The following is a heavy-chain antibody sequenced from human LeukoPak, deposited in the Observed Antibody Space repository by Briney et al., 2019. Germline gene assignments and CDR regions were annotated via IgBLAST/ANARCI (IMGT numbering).Heavy chain of an antibody. D-gene: IGHD2-15*01. Sequence: SETLSLTCTVSGGSISSSSYYWGWIRQPPGKGLEWIGSIYYSGSTYYNPSLKSRVTISVDTSKNQFSLKLSSVTAADTAVYYCARGGAVVAVYFDYWGQGTLVTVSS. J-gene: IGHJ4*02. CDR1: GGSISSSSYY. CDR3: ARGGAVVAVYFDY. CDR2: IYYSGST. V-gene: IGHV4-39*01.